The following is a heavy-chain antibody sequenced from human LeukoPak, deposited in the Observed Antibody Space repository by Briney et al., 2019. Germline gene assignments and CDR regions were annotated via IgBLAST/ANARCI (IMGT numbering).Heavy chain of an antibody. Sequence: GASVKVSCKASGYTFTSYGISWVRQAPGQGLEWMGWINPNSGGTNYAQKFQGRVTMTRDTSISTAYMELSRLRSDDTAVYYCASSSLEWEPYVDYWGQGTLVTVSS. V-gene: IGHV1-2*02. CDR2: INPNSGGT. J-gene: IGHJ4*02. CDR3: ASSSLEWEPYVDY. D-gene: IGHD1-26*01. CDR1: GYTFTSYG.